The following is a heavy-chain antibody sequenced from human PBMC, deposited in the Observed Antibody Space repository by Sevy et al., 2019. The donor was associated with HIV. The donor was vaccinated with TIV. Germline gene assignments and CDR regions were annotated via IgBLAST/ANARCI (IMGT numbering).Heavy chain of an antibody. V-gene: IGHV1-18*01. J-gene: IGHJ4*02. D-gene: IGHD3-9*01. Sequence: ASVKVSCKASGYTFTSYGISWVRQAPGQGLEWMGWISAYNGNKNYAQKLQGRVTMTTDTSTSTAYMELRSLRSDDTAVYYCARVPPNPTLRYFDWSPFDYWGQGTLVTVSS. CDR2: ISAYNGNK. CDR3: ARVPPNPTLRYFDWSPFDY. CDR1: GYTFTSYG.